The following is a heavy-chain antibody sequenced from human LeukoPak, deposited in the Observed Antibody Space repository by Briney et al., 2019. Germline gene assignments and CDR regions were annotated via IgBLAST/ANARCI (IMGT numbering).Heavy chain of an antibody. J-gene: IGHJ4*02. CDR3: ASDPLKPGIAYDY. Sequence: SVKVSCKASGGTFSSYAISWVRQAPGQGLEWMGRIIPILGIANYAQKFQGRVTITADKSTSTAYMELSSLRSEDTAVYYCASDPLKPGIAYDYWGQGTLVTVSS. CDR2: IIPILGIA. V-gene: IGHV1-69*04. D-gene: IGHD6-13*01. CDR1: GGTFSSYA.